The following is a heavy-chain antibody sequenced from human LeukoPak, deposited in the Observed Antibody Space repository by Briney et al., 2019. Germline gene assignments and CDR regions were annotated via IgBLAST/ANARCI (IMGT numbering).Heavy chain of an antibody. J-gene: IGHJ6*02. CDR3: AKSLRGVYYYGMDV. Sequence: PGGSLRLSCAASGFTFSSYAMSWVRQAPGKGLEWVSAISGSGGSTYYAGSVKGRFTISRDNSKNTLYLQMNSLRAEDTAVYYCAKSLRGVYYYGMDVWGQGTTVTVSS. CDR2: ISGSGGST. CDR1: GFTFSSYA. D-gene: IGHD3-10*01. V-gene: IGHV3-23*01.